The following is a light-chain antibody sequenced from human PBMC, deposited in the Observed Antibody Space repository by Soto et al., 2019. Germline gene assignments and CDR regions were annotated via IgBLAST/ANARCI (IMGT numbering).Light chain of an antibody. Sequence: EIVLTQSPGTLSLSPGERATLSCRASQSVSSSYLAWYQQKPGQAPRLLIYGASSRATGIPDRFSGSGSGTDLTLTISRLEPEDFAVYYCQQYGSSVSTFGQGTKVDIK. CDR3: QQYGSSVST. CDR2: GAS. J-gene: IGKJ1*01. CDR1: QSVSSSY. V-gene: IGKV3-20*01.